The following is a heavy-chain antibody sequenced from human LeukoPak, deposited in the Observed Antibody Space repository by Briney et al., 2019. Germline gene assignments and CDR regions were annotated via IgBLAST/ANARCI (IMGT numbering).Heavy chain of an antibody. D-gene: IGHD4-17*01. V-gene: IGHV4-34*01. CDR3: ARGTMTRVTYYFDY. Sequence: SETLSLTCAVYGGSFSGYYWSWIRQPPGKGLEWIGEINHSGSTNYNPSLKSRATISVDTSKNQFSLKLRSVTVADTAVYYCARGTMTRVTYYFDYWGQGTLVTVSS. CDR2: INHSGST. CDR1: GGSFSGYY. J-gene: IGHJ4*02.